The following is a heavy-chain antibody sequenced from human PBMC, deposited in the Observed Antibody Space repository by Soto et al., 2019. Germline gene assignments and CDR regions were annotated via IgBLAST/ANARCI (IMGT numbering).Heavy chain of an antibody. CDR2: ISGSGGST. CDR1: GFTFSSYA. Sequence: GGSLRLSCAASGFTFSSYAMSWVRQAPGKGLEWVSAISGSGGSTYYADSVKGRFTISRDNSKNTLYLQMNSLRAEDTAVYYCASSANRDTAMVTLRAYYYGMDVWGQGTTVTVSS. CDR3: ASSANRDTAMVTLRAYYYGMDV. D-gene: IGHD5-18*01. V-gene: IGHV3-23*01. J-gene: IGHJ6*02.